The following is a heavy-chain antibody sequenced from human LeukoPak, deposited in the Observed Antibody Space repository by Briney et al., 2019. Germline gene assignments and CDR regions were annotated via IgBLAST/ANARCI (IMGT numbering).Heavy chain of an antibody. CDR2: INHSGST. J-gene: IGHJ4*02. CDR3: AGGLITFRTGYYYDSSGYYGYFDY. V-gene: IGHV4-34*01. CDR1: GGSFSGYY. Sequence: SETLSLTCAVYGGSFSGYYWSWLCQPPGKGLEWLGEINHSGSTNYNPSLKSRVTISVDTSKNQFSLKLSSVTAADTAVYYCAGGLITFRTGYYYDSSGYYGYFDYWGQGTLVTVSS. D-gene: IGHD3-22*01.